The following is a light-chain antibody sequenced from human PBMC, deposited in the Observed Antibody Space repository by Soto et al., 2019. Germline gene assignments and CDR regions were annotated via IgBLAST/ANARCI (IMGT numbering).Light chain of an antibody. V-gene: IGLV2-14*01. Sequence: QSALTQPASVSGSPGQSITISCTGTSSDVGLYNFVSWYKRHPGKAPKLMIYEVNNRPSGVSNRFSGSKSGNTASLTISGLQAEDEADYYCSSYTSSSTWVFGGGTQLTVL. CDR3: SSYTSSSTWV. J-gene: IGLJ3*02. CDR2: EVN. CDR1: SSDVGLYNF.